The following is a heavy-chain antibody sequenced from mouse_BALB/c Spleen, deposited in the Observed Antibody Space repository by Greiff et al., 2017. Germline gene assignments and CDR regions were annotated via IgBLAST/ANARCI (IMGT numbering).Heavy chain of an antibody. CDR1: GFTFSSYA. CDR2: ISSGGSYT. Sequence: EVKLMESGGGLVKPGGSLKLSCAASGFTFSSYAMSWVRQSPEKRLEWVAEISSGGSYTYYPDTVTGRFTISRDNAKNTLYLEMSSLRSEDTAMYYCARLYDSYHGHSFMDYWGQGTSVTVSS. V-gene: IGHV5-9-4*01. CDR3: ARLYDSYHGHSFMDY. D-gene: IGHD2-3*01. J-gene: IGHJ4*01.